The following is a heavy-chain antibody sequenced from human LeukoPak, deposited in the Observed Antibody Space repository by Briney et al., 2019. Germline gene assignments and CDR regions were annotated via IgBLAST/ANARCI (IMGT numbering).Heavy chain of an antibody. Sequence: GESLKISCKGFGYTFATYWIGWVRQMPGKGPEWMGTIYPSDSDTRYSPSFQGHVTISADKSITTAYLQWSSLKASDSAMYYCARLPGLYCSSTSCLYYYYYMDVWGKGTTVTASS. D-gene: IGHD2-2*01. J-gene: IGHJ6*03. V-gene: IGHV5-51*01. CDR1: GYTFATYW. CDR2: IYPSDSDT. CDR3: ARLPGLYCSSTSCLYYYYYMDV.